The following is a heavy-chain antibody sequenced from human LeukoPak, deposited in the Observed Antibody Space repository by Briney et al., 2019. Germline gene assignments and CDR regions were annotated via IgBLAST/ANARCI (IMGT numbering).Heavy chain of an antibody. CDR1: GFTFSSYS. V-gene: IGHV3-21*01. CDR2: TSSSSSYI. D-gene: IGHD3-16*02. CDR3: ARDTLGLGELSLHENYCFDY. Sequence: SPGGSLRLSCAASGFTFSSYSMNWLRQAPGKGLEWVSSTSSSSSYIYYADSVKGRFTISRDNAKNSLYLQMNSLRAEDTAVYYCARDTLGLGELSLHENYCFDYWGQGTLVTVSS. J-gene: IGHJ4*02.